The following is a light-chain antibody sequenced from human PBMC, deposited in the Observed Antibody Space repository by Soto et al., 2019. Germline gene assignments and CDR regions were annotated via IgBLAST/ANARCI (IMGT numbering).Light chain of an antibody. J-gene: IGKJ1*01. CDR2: GGS. V-gene: IGKV3-15*01. CDR1: QSVSSSR. CDR3: QQYDKWPRT. Sequence: DIVLTQSPATLSLSPGERATLSCGASQSVSSSRLAWYQHKPGQSPRLLIYGGSARATGIPARFSGGGSGAEYTLTISSLQSEDFAVYYCQQYDKWPRTFGQGTKVDIK.